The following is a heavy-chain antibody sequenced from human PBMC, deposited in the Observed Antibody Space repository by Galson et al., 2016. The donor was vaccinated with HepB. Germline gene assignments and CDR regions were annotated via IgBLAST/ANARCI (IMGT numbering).Heavy chain of an antibody. CDR1: GYIFTNYW. J-gene: IGHJ3*02. CDR2: IYPGDSDT. Sequence: QSGAEVKKPGESLKISCSGSGYIFTNYWIGWVRQMPGKGLEWMGIIYPGDSDTRYSPSFQGQVTISADKSFTTAYLQWSTLKASDTAMYYCTKHAGPGSWKGPRWLDSWGQGTMVTVSS. D-gene: IGHD1-1*01. V-gene: IGHV5-51*01. CDR3: TKHAGPGSWKGPRWLDS.